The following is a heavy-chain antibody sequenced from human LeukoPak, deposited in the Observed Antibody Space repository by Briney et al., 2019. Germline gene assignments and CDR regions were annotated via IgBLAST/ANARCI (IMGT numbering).Heavy chain of an antibody. Sequence: PGGSLRLSCAASGFSFTIYGMHWVRQAPGKGLEWVAIISDGVRNKYYGDSVKGRFTISRDNSRNTLYLQMNSLRAEDTAVYYCARGGPYDLLTGYPFDYWGQGTLVTVSS. V-gene: IGHV3-30*03. J-gene: IGHJ4*02. CDR3: ARGGPYDLLTGYPFDY. CDR1: GFSFTIYG. CDR2: ISDGVRNK. D-gene: IGHD3-9*01.